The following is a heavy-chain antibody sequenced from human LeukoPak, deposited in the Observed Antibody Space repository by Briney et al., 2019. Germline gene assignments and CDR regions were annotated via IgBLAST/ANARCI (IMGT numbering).Heavy chain of an antibody. V-gene: IGHV1-18*01. Sequence: ASVKVSCKASGYTFTSYCISWVRQAPGQGLEWMGWISSYNGNTNYAQKLQGRVTMTTDTSTSTAYMELRSLRSDDTAVYYCARKEYSSSTGRFDPWGQGTLVTVSS. J-gene: IGHJ5*02. D-gene: IGHD6-6*01. CDR3: ARKEYSSSTGRFDP. CDR2: ISSYNGNT. CDR1: GYTFTSYC.